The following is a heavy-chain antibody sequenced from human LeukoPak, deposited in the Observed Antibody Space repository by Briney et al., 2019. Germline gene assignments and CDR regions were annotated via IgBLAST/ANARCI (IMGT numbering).Heavy chain of an antibody. CDR3: ARDPQYYYDSSGYYGY. J-gene: IGHJ4*02. V-gene: IGHV1-69*13. CDR2: IIPIFGTA. D-gene: IGHD3-22*01. Sequence: EASVKVSCKASGYSFTSHYMHWVRQAPGQGLEWMGGIIPIFGTANYAQKFQGRVTITADESTSTAYMELSSLRSEDTAVYYCARDPQYYYDSSGYYGYWGQGTLVTVSS. CDR1: GYSFTSHY.